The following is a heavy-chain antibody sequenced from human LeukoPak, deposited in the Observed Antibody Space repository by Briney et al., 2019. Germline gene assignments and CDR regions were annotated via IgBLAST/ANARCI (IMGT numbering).Heavy chain of an antibody. CDR3: ASSYCGGGCPRSWFDP. CDR2: IKQDGSET. D-gene: IGHD2-21*02. J-gene: IGHJ5*02. V-gene: IGHV3-7*01. CDR1: GFTFRSYW. Sequence: PGGSLRLSCAASGFTFRSYWMTWVRQSPGKGREWVANIKQDGSETYYADSVKGRFTISRDNAKNSLYLQMNSLRAEDTAVYYCASSYCGGGCPRSWFDPWGQGTLVTVSS.